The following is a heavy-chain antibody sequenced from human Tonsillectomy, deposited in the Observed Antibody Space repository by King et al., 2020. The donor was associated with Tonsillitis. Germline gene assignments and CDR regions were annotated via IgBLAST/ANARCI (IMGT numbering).Heavy chain of an antibody. CDR3: AKDRAAMITPTGSMDV. CDR1: TFTFSSYA. J-gene: IGHJ6*02. V-gene: IGHV3-23*04. Sequence: VQLVESGGGLVQPGGSLRLSCTASTFTFSSYAMSWVRQAPGKGLDWVSGISGSGGSTFYADAVKGRFTISRDNSKNTLYVQMNSLRAEDTALYYCAKDRAAMITPTGSMDVWGQGTTVTVSS. D-gene: IGHD5-18*01. CDR2: ISGSGGST.